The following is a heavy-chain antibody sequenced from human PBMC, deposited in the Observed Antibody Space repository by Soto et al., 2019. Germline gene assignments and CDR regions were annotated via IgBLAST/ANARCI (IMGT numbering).Heavy chain of an antibody. D-gene: IGHD6-19*01. Sequence: EVQLVESGGGLVQPGGSLRLSCAASGLTFSSYWMHWVRQAPGKGLVWVSRISTDGSVTTYADSVKGRFTISRDNAKNTLYLQMKSLRAEDTAVYYCASAPYSSGWWGVGYWGQGTLVTVSS. CDR2: ISTDGSVT. J-gene: IGHJ4*02. CDR1: GLTFSSYW. V-gene: IGHV3-74*01. CDR3: ASAPYSSGWWGVGY.